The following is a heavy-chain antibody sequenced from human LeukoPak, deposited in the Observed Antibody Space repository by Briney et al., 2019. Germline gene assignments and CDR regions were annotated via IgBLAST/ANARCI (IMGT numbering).Heavy chain of an antibody. CDR1: GFTFSDYY. CDR3: ARGAYSDSSGYYC. CDR2: ISSSGNTL. J-gene: IGHJ4*02. Sequence: PGGSLRLSCATSGFTFSDYYLSWIRQAPGKGLEWVSYISSSGNTLYADSVKGRFTISRDNAKRSLYLQMNGLRDEDTAVYYCARGAYSDSSGYYCWGQGTPVTVSS. V-gene: IGHV3-11*01. D-gene: IGHD3-22*01.